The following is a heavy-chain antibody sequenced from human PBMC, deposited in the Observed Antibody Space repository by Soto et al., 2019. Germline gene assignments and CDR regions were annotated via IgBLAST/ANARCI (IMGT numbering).Heavy chain of an antibody. D-gene: IGHD3-3*01. Sequence: ASLKVSCKASGYTFTSYYMHWVRQAPGQGLEWMGIINPSGGSTSYAQKFQGRVTMTRDTSTSTVYMELSSLRSEDTAVYYCARGGLRFLEWYTGSYGMDVWGQGTTVTVSS. CDR2: INPSGGST. CDR1: GYTFTSYY. J-gene: IGHJ6*02. CDR3: ARGGLRFLEWYTGSYGMDV. V-gene: IGHV1-46*01.